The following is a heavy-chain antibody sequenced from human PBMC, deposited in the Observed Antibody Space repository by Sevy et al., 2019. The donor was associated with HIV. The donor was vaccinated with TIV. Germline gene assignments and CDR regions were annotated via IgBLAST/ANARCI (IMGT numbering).Heavy chain of an antibody. CDR2: ISYDGSNK. J-gene: IGHJ4*02. CDR1: GFTFSSYA. CDR3: ATANGVCPGDY. Sequence: GGSLRLSCAASGFTFSSYAMHWVRRAPGKGLEWVAVISYDGSNKYYADSVKGRFTISRDNSKNTLYLQMNSLRAEDTAVYYCATANGVCPGDYWGQGTLVTVSS. V-gene: IGHV3-30-3*01. D-gene: IGHD2-8*01.